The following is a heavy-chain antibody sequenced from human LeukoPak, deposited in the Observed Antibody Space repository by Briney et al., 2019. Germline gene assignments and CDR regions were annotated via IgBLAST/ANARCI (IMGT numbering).Heavy chain of an antibody. D-gene: IGHD3-3*01. J-gene: IGHJ4*02. CDR3: ARDDFWSGYYIFDY. CDR1: GYTFTCYY. CDR2: INPNSGGT. V-gene: IGHV1-2*02. Sequence: ASVKVSCKASGYTFTCYYMHWVRQAPGQGLEWMGWINPNSGGTNYAQKFQGRVTMTRDTSISTAYMELSRLRSDDTAVYYCARDDFWSGYYIFDYWGQGTLVTVSS.